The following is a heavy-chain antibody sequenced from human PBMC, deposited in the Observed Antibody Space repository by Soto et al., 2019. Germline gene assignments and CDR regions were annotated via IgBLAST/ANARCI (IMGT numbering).Heavy chain of an antibody. V-gene: IGHV1-18*01. CDR3: ARDGGGTFGGVIDKGTDFDY. CDR2: ISAYNGNT. Sequence: ASVKVSCKASGYTFTSYGISWVRQAPGQGLEWMGWISAYNGNTNYAQKLQGRVTMTTDTSTSTAYMELRSLRSDDTAVYYCARDGGGTFGGVIDKGTDFDYWGQGTLVTVSS. J-gene: IGHJ4*02. D-gene: IGHD3-16*02. CDR1: GYTFTSYG.